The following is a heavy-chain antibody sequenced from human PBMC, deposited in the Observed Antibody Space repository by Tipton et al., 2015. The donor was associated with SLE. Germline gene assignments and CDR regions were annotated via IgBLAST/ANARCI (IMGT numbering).Heavy chain of an antibody. CDR3: ARPGAFGARHIGLDV. V-gene: IGHV4-4*01. D-gene: IGHD3-10*01. Sequence: SLRLSCGVSGGSISSPFWWYWVRPSPGKGVEWFDEVFHSGSANFKPSLKSRVTMFADKSKNQFSLKVESVTAADTAVYFCARPGAFGARHIGLDVWGRGTPVTVSS. CDR1: GGSISSPFW. J-gene: IGHJ6*02. CDR2: VFHSGSA.